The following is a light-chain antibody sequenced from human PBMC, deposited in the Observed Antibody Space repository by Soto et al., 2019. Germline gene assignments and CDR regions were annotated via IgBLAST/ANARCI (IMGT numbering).Light chain of an antibody. CDR1: STNIGNNY. CDR3: GTWDSSLSAYV. V-gene: IGLV1-51*01. J-gene: IGLJ1*01. Sequence: QSFLTQPPPVSPDPGQKVIISCSGSSTNIGNNYVSWYQQLPGTAPKLLIYDNNKRPSGIPDRFSGSKSGTSATLGITGLQTGDEADYYCGTWDSSLSAYVFGTGTKVTVL. CDR2: DNN.